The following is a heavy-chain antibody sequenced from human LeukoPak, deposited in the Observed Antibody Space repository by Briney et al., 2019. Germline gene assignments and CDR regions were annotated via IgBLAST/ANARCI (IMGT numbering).Heavy chain of an antibody. D-gene: IGHD3-10*01. Sequence: PGGSLRLSCAASGFSFSIYSMNWVRQAPGKGLEWVSSISSSNSYIYYADSVKGRFTISRDNAKNSLYLQMNSLRAEDTAVYYCARDNYYGSGSYCDYWGQGTLVTVSS. CDR3: ARDNYYGSGSYCDY. V-gene: IGHV3-21*01. J-gene: IGHJ4*02. CDR1: GFSFSIYS. CDR2: ISSSNSYI.